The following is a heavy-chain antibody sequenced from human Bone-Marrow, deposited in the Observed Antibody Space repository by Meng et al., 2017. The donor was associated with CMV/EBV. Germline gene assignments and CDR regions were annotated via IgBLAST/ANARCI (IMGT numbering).Heavy chain of an antibody. D-gene: IGHD2/OR15-2a*01. V-gene: IGHV1-46*01. CDR1: GYTFSSYY. J-gene: IGHJ6*02. CDR3: ARQFYRDYYYYGMDV. Sequence: ASVKVSCKASGYTFSSYYMHWVRQAPGQGLEWMGIINPSGGSANYAQKFQGRVTITTDESTSTAYMELSSLRSEDTAVYYCARQFYRDYYYYGMDVWGQGTTVTGSS. CDR2: INPSGGSA.